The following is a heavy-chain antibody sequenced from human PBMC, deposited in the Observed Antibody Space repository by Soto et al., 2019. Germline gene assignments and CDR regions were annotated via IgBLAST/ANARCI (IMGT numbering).Heavy chain of an antibody. CDR1: GFTFSDFW. J-gene: IGHJ6*03. CDR3: ARGAKGAYYVDV. Sequence: EVQLGESGGGLVQPGGSMRLSCAASGFTFSDFWLHWVRQAPEKGLVWVSRIKSDGGSENYADSVKGRFTIFRDNAKNTVYLQMASLRAEDTSVYYCARGAKGAYYVDVWGKGTTVTVSS. D-gene: IGHD2-21*01. CDR2: IKSDGGSE. V-gene: IGHV3-74*01.